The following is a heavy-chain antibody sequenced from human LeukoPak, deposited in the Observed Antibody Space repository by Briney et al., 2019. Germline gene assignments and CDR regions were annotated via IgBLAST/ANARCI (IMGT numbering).Heavy chain of an antibody. CDR2: IIPIFGTA. CDR1: GYTLSELS. V-gene: IGHV1-69*06. J-gene: IGHJ5*02. D-gene: IGHD3-3*01. CDR3: ARGLGVGVKRWFDP. Sequence: SVKVSCKVSGYTLSELSMHWVRQAPGKGLEWMGGIIPIFGTANYAQKFQGRVTITADKSTSTAYMELSSLRSEDTAVYYCARGLGVGVKRWFDPWGQGTLVTVSS.